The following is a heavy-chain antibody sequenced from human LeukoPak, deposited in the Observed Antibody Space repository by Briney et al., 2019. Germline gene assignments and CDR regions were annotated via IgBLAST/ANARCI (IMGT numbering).Heavy chain of an antibody. CDR2: IIPIFGTA. CDR1: GCTFSSYA. Sequence: SVKVSCKASGCTFSSYAISWVRQSPGQRLGWMGRIIPIFGTANYGQKFQGRVTITTDESTSTAYMELSSLRSEDTAVYYCARDPGYDILTGRKAPFFDYWGRGTLVTVSS. J-gene: IGHJ4*02. D-gene: IGHD3-9*01. CDR3: ARDPGYDILTGRKAPFFDY. V-gene: IGHV1-69*05.